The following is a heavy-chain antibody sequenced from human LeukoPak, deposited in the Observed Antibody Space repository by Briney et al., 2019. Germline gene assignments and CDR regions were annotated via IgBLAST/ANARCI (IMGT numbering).Heavy chain of an antibody. D-gene: IGHD2-2*01. CDR1: GGSISSYY. J-gene: IGHJ4*02. Sequence: SETLSLTCTVSGGSISSYYWSWIRQPPGKGLEWIGYIYYSGSTTYNPSLKSRVTISVDTSKNQFSLKLSSVTAADTAVYYCAASAHSSTSLDYWGQGTLVTVSS. V-gene: IGHV4-59*01. CDR3: AASAHSSTSLDY. CDR2: IYYSGST.